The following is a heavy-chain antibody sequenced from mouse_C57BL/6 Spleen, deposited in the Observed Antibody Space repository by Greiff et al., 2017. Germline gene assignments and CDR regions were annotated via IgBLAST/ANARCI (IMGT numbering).Heavy chain of an antibody. CDR1: GFNITNTY. Sequence: VHVQQSVAELVRPGASVTLSCTASGFNITNTYMHWVKQRPEQGLEWIGRIDPANGNTQYAPKFQGKATIPADTSSNTAYLQLSSLTSEDTATYYCVRGSPHYYAMEYWGQGTSVT. V-gene: IGHV14-3*01. J-gene: IGHJ4*01. CDR3: VRGSPHYYAMEY. CDR2: IDPANGNT. D-gene: IGHD1-1*02.